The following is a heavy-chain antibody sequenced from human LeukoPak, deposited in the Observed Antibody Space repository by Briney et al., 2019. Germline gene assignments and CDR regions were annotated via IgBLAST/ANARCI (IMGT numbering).Heavy chain of an antibody. V-gene: IGHV3-53*04. CDR1: GFTVSSNY. CDR2: IYSGGST. Sequence: GGSLRLSCAASGFTVSSNYMSWVRQAPGKGLEWVSVIYSGGSTYYADSVKGRFTISRHNSKNTLYLQMNSLRAEDTAVYYCARDKSPPLEYCGGDCYDYWGQGTLVTVSS. D-gene: IGHD2-21*01. J-gene: IGHJ4*02. CDR3: ARDKSPPLEYCGGDCYDY.